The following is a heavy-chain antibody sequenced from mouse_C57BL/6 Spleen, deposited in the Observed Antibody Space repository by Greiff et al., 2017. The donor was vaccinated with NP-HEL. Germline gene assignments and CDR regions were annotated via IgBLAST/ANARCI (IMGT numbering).Heavy chain of an antibody. J-gene: IGHJ3*01. CDR3: ARYDYEGDAY. Sequence: QVQLQQPGAELVKPGASVKLSCKASGYTFTSYWMHWVKQRPGRGLEWIGRIDPNSGGNKYNEKFKSKATLTVDKPSSTAYMQLSSLTSEDPAVYYGARYDYEGDAYWGQGTLVTVSA. V-gene: IGHV1-72*01. D-gene: IGHD2-4*01. CDR1: GYTFTSYW. CDR2: IDPNSGGN.